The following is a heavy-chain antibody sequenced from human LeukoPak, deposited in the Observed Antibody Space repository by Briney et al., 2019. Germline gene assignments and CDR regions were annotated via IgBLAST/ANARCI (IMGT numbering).Heavy chain of an antibody. J-gene: IGHJ4*02. CDR1: GGSISSYY. V-gene: IGHV4-4*07. D-gene: IGHD4-23*01. CDR2: IYTSGST. CDR3: ARGDLVTRRFDY. Sequence: SETLSLTCTVSGGSISSYYWSWIRQPAGKGLEWIGRIYTSGSTNYNPSLKSRATMSVDTSKNQFSLKLSSVTAADTAVYYCARGDLVTRRFDYWGQGTLVTVSS.